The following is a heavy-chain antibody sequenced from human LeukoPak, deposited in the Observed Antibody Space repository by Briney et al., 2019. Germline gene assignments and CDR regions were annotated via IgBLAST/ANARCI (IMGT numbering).Heavy chain of an antibody. CDR3: ARGITDYGDYVGFDY. D-gene: IGHD4-17*01. CDR1: GGSISSYC. CDR2: IYYSGST. Sequence: SETLSLTCTVSGGSISSYCWSWIRQPPGKGLEWIGYIYYSGSTNYNPSLKSRVTISVDTSKNQFSLMLSSVTAADTAVYYCARGITDYGDYVGFDYWGQGTLVTVSS. J-gene: IGHJ4*02. V-gene: IGHV4-59*01.